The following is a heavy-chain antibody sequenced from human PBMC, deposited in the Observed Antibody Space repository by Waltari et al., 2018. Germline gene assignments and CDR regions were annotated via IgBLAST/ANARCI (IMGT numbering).Heavy chain of an antibody. V-gene: IGHV4-39*01. CDR3: ARQGATIFGVVIPCRQV. CDR2: IFYSGDT. CDR1: GAPMISGDHF. D-gene: IGHD3-3*01. Sequence: QVQLQETRPGLVRPSETLSPPCTVSGAPMISGDHFWGWVRQATGKGLEWIGSIFYSGDTYYNTTLESRVNIIVDRTKKQVSLRLRSVTAADTAVYYCARQGATIFGVVIPCRQVGGKGTTVTVSS. J-gene: IGHJ6*04.